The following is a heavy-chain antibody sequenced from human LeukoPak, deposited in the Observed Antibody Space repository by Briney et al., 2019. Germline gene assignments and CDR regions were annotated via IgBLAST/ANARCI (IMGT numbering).Heavy chain of an antibody. CDR2: VSSSSRTK. D-gene: IGHD6-6*01. V-gene: IGHV3-48*01. J-gene: IGHJ4*02. CDR1: GGAFSSSS. Sequence: GGSLRLSCTGSGGAFSSSSFNWVRQTPGKGLEWISYVSSSSRTKYYAASIKGRFTISRNNANNSLFLQMNDLSADGTALYYCASQSSSSSTRAPDFWGLGTLVTVSS. CDR3: ASQSSSSSTRAPDF.